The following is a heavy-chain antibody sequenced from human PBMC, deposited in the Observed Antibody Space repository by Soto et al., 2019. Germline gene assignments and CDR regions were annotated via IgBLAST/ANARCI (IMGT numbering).Heavy chain of an antibody. CDR3: VRDDSFRDSSAP. J-gene: IGHJ5*02. CDR1: VFLFSRYS. V-gene: IGHV3-21*04. D-gene: IGHD3-22*01. CDR2: ISSDGSCT. Sequence: GGSLRLSCAVSVFLFSRYSMNWVRQAPGKGLEWVSRISSDGSCTYYADSEKGRFTISRDDSRKTLYLEMNTLRVDDTGVYYCVRDDSFRDSSAPWGQGTLVTVSS.